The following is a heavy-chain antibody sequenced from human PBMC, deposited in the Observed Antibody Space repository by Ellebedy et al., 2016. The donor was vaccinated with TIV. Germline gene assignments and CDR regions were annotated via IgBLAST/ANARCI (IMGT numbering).Heavy chain of an antibody. D-gene: IGHD6-6*01. J-gene: IGHJ4*02. V-gene: IGHV1-46*01. CDR3: ARENSSSSNGAYVY. CDR1: GYTFSNYY. Sequence: ASVKVSCXASGYTFSNYYIHWVRQAPGQGLEWMGLINPSGGRISYAQNLQGRVTMTRATSTSTVYMELRSLRSEDTAVYYCARENSSSSNGAYVYWGQGTLVTVSS. CDR2: INPSGGRI.